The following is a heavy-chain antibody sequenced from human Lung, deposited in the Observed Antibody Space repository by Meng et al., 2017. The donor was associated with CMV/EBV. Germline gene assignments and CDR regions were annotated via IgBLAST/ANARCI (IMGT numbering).Heavy chain of an antibody. V-gene: IGHV4-31*02. D-gene: IGHD2-2*02. Sequence: GYYWSWIRQHPGKGLEWIGYIYYSGSTYYNPSLKSRVTISVDTSKNQFSLKLSSVTAADTAVYYCARDQGCSSTSCYIRGVRYLDLWGRGTLVTVSS. CDR3: ARDQGCSSTSCYIRGVRYLDL. J-gene: IGHJ2*01. CDR2: IYYSGST. CDR1: GYY.